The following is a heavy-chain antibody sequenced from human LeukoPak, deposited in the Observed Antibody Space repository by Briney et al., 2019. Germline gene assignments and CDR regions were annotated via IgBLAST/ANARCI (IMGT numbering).Heavy chain of an antibody. Sequence: GGSLRLSCAASGFTVSNNYMSWVRQAPGKGLEWVSVIYSGGSTYYADSVKGRFTISRDTSKNTLSLQMNSLRAEDTAVYYCASLSLGHYWGQGTLVTISS. CDR3: ASLSLGHY. CDR2: IYSGGST. V-gene: IGHV3-53*01. CDR1: GFTVSNNY. J-gene: IGHJ4*02. D-gene: IGHD6-6*01.